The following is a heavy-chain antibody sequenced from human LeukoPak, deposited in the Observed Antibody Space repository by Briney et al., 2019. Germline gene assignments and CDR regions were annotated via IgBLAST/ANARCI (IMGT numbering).Heavy chain of an antibody. D-gene: IGHD3-22*01. J-gene: IGHJ4*02. Sequence: PGGSLRLSCAASEFTFSSYAMSWVRQAPGKGLEWVSAISGSGGSTYYADSVKGRFTISRDNSKNTLYLQMNSLRAEDTAVYYCAKSPDYYDSSGLDYWGQGTLVTVSS. V-gene: IGHV3-23*01. CDR2: ISGSGGST. CDR1: EFTFSSYA. CDR3: AKSPDYYDSSGLDY.